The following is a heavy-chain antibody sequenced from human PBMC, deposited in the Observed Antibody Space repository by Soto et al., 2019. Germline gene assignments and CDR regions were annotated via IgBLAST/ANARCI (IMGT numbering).Heavy chain of an antibody. V-gene: IGHV3-30*18. CDR1: GFTFISSG. CDR2: ISYDGSNK. D-gene: IGHD3-3*01. J-gene: IGHJ6*02. Sequence: WGSLRLSCAASGFTFISSGIHFFRHSPFKWLEWVAVISYDGSNKFYIDSVKGRFTVSRDNSKNTLYLQMSSLRAEDTAVYYCAKDRQADFWRLPSPMDVWGQGTTVTVSS. CDR3: AKDRQADFWRLPSPMDV.